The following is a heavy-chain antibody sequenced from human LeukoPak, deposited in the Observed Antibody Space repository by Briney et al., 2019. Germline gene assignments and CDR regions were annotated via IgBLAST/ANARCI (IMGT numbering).Heavy chain of an antibody. CDR1: GFTFSSYG. CDR2: ISYDGSNK. V-gene: IGHV3-30*18. J-gene: IGHJ4*02. Sequence: GGSLRLSSAASGFTFSSYGMHWVRQAPGKGLEWVAVISYDGSNKYYADSVKGRFTISRDNSKNTLYLQMNSLRAEDTAVYYCAKGSLGGIEGIDYWGQGTLVTVSS. CDR3: AKGSLGGIEGIDY. D-gene: IGHD3-16*01.